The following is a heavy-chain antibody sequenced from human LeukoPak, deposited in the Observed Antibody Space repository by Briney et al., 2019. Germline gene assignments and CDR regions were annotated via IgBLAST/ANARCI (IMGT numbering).Heavy chain of an antibody. CDR1: GYTVTDYY. D-gene: IGHD1-1*01. V-gene: IGHV1-2*02. CDR2: INPNSGGT. J-gene: IGHJ6*02. Sequence: ASVTVSCKTSGYTVTDYYMHWVRQAPGQGLEWMGWINPNSGGTNYAQKFQGRVTVTRDTSITTAYMELSRLKSDDTAVYYCARESTHYYYGMDVWGQGTTVTVSS. CDR3: ARESTHYYYGMDV.